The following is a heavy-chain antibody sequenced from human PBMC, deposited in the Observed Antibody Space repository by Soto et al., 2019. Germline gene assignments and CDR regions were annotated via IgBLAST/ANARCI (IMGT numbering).Heavy chain of an antibody. Sequence: GGSLRLSCAASGFTFSSYWMSWVRQAPGKGLEWVANIKQDGSEKYYVDSVKGRFTISRDNAKNSLYLQMNSLRAEDTAVYYCASLGITMVRGVSPFDFWGQGTLVTVSS. J-gene: IGHJ4*02. V-gene: IGHV3-7*01. CDR1: GFTFSSYW. CDR2: IKQDGSEK. CDR3: ASLGITMVRGVSPFDF. D-gene: IGHD3-10*01.